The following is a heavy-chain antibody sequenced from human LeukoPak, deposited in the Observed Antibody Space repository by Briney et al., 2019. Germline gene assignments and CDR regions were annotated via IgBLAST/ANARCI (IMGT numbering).Heavy chain of an antibody. CDR1: GYTFTSYG. J-gene: IGHJ6*02. CDR3: ASHIVVVPAATPRYGMDV. Sequence: ASVKVSCKASGYTFTSYGISWVRQAPGHGLEWMGWISAYNGNTNYAQKLQGRVTMTTDTSTSTAYMELRSLRSDDTAVYYCASHIVVVPAATPRYGMDVWGQGTTVTVSS. V-gene: IGHV1-18*01. CDR2: ISAYNGNT. D-gene: IGHD2-2*01.